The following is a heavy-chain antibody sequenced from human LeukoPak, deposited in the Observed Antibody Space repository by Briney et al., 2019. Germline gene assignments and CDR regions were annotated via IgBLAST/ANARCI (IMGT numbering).Heavy chain of an antibody. Sequence: GESLKISCKASGYSFTTYWISWVRQMPGKGLEWMGRIDPSDSYTNYSPSFQGHVTISADNSISTAYLQWSSLKASDTAIYYCARRQLPGAFDIWGQGTMVTVSS. CDR1: GYSFTTYW. V-gene: IGHV5-10-1*01. J-gene: IGHJ3*02. CDR3: ARRQLPGAFDI. CDR2: IDPSDSYT. D-gene: IGHD2-2*01.